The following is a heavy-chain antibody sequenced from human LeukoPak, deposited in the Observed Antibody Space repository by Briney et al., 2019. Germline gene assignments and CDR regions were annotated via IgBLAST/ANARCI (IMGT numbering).Heavy chain of an antibody. CDR3: ARDPLHFFDSRDYNY. Sequence: SETPSLTCTVSGGSISSYYWSWIRQPAGKGLEWIGRIYTTGSTNYNPSLKSRVTMSVDTSKNKFSLKLTSVTAADTAVYYCARDPLHFFDSRDYNYWGQGTLVTVSS. CDR1: GGSISSYY. J-gene: IGHJ4*02. CDR2: IYTTGST. V-gene: IGHV4-4*07. D-gene: IGHD3-22*01.